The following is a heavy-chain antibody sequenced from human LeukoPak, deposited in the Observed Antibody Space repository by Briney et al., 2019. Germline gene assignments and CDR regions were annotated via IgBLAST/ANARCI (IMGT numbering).Heavy chain of an antibody. CDR1: GGSISSYY. J-gene: IGHJ5*02. D-gene: IGHD2-2*01. CDR3: ARDCSSTSWARGNWFEP. Sequence: SETLSLTCTVSGGSISSYYWSWIRQPAGKGLEWIGRIYTSGSTNYNPSLKSRVTMSVDTSKNQFSLKLSSVTAADTAVYYCARDCSSTSWARGNWFEPWGQGTLVTVSS. CDR2: IYTSGST. V-gene: IGHV4-4*07.